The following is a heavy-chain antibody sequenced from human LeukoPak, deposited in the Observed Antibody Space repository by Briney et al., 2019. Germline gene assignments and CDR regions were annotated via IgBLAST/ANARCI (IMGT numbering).Heavy chain of an antibody. CDR2: ISYDGTNK. Sequence: GGSLRLSCAASGFTFSSYGMHWVRQAPGKVLEWVAVISYDGTNKYYTDSVKGRFTISRDNSKNTLYLQMNTLRAEDTAVYSCAKQREGISWSPDYWGQGTLVTVSS. V-gene: IGHV3-30*18. CDR3: AKQREGISWSPDY. J-gene: IGHJ4*02. D-gene: IGHD6-13*01. CDR1: GFTFSSYG.